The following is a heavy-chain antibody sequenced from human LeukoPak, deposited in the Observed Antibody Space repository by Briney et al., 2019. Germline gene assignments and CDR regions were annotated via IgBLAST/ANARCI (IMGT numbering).Heavy chain of an antibody. D-gene: IGHD2-15*01. Sequence: SETLSLTCTVSGGSISSGSYYWSWIRQPAGKGLEWIGRIYTSGSTNYNPSLKSRVTISVDTSKNQFSLKLSSVTAADTAVYYCARDPCSGGSCYGGWYFDYWGQGTLVTVSS. CDR2: IYTSGST. V-gene: IGHV4-61*02. CDR1: GGSISSGSYY. J-gene: IGHJ4*02. CDR3: ARDPCSGGSCYGGWYFDY.